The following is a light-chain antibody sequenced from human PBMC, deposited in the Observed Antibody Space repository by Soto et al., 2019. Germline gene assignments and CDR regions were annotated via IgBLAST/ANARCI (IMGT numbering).Light chain of an antibody. CDR2: RNN. Sequence: QAVVTQPPSASGPPGQRVTISCSGSSSNIGSNYVYWYQQLPGTAPKLLIYRNNQRPSGVPDRFSGSKSGTSASLAISGPRSEDEADYFCAAWDDSLSVVVFGRGTKVTVL. CDR3: AAWDDSLSVVV. CDR1: SSNIGSNY. J-gene: IGLJ2*01. V-gene: IGLV1-47*01.